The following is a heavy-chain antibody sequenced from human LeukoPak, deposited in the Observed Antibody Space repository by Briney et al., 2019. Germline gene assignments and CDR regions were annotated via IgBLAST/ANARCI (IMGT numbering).Heavy chain of an antibody. D-gene: IGHD2-2*01. CDR3: ASLYCSSTSCYAYGY. J-gene: IGHJ4*02. V-gene: IGHV3-48*03. Sequence: GGSLRLSCAASGFTFSSYEMNWVRQAPGKGLEWVSYISSSGSTIYYADSVKGRFTISRDNAKNTLYLQMNSLRDEQTAVYYCASLYCSSTSCYAYGYWGQGTLVTVSS. CDR1: GFTFSSYE. CDR2: ISSSGSTI.